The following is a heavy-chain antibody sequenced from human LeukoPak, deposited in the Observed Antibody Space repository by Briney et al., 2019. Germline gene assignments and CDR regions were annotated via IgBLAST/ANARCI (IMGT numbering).Heavy chain of an antibody. CDR1: GDSISSSNYF. CDR3: ARALSSWYYFDY. V-gene: IGHV4-39*07. CDR2: TFYSGSA. Sequence: PSETLSLTCTVSGDSISSSNYFWGWIRQPPGKGLQWIGSTFYSGSARYTPSLNSRVTISVDTSNNQFSLKLTSVTAADTAVYYCARALSSWYYFDYWGQGTLVTVSS. J-gene: IGHJ4*02. D-gene: IGHD6-6*01.